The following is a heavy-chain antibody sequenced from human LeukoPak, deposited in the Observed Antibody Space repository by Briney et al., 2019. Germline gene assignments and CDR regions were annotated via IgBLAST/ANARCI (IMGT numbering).Heavy chain of an antibody. CDR2: ISSSGST. V-gene: IGHV4-39*01. Sequence: SETLSLTCTVSGGSISSFSYYWEWVRQPPGLGLEWIGGISSSGSTYYNPSLKSRSTISADTSKNQFSLTLGSVSATDTAVYYCVSPRGFSYGYFDYWGQGTLVTVSS. J-gene: IGHJ4*02. D-gene: IGHD5-18*01. CDR3: VSPRGFSYGYFDY. CDR1: GGSISSFSYY.